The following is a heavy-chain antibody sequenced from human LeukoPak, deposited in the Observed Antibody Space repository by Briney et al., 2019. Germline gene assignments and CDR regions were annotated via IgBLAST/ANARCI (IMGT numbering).Heavy chain of an antibody. J-gene: IGHJ4*02. V-gene: IGHV3-21*01. CDR1: GFTFSSYS. Sequence: GGSLRLSCAASGFTFSSYSMNWVRQAPGKGLEWVSSISSSSSYIYYADSVKGRFTIARDNAKKSLYLQMNSLRAEDTAVYYCASPYNSRWYELCYWGQGTLVTVSS. CDR2: ISSSSSYI. D-gene: IGHD6-13*01. CDR3: ASPYNSRWYELCY.